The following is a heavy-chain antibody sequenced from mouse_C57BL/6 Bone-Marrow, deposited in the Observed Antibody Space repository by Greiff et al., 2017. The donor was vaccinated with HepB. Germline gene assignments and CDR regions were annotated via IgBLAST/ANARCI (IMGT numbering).Heavy chain of an antibody. Sequence: QVQLQQSGPELVKPGASVKISCKASGYAFSSSWMNWVKQRPGKGLEWIGRIYPGDGDTNYNGKFKGKATLTADKSSSTAYMQLSSLTSEDSAVYFGACPYGYGGGYAMDYWGQGTSVTVSS. V-gene: IGHV1-82*01. CDR1: GYAFSSSW. CDR2: IYPGDGDT. CDR3: ACPYGYGGGYAMDY. J-gene: IGHJ4*01. D-gene: IGHD2-2*01.